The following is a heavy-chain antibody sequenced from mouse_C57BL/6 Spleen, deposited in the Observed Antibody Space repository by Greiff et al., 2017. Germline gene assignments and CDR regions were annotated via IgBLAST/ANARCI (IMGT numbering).Heavy chain of an antibody. CDR2: INPKNGGT. CDR3: ARWELGHYYAMGY. J-gene: IGHJ4*01. CDR1: GYTFTDYY. V-gene: IGHV1-26*01. Sequence: EVQLQQSGPELVKPGASVKISCKASGYTFTDYYMNWVKQSHGKSLEWIGDINPKNGGTSYNQKFKGKATLTVDKSSSTAYMELRSLTSEDSAVYDCARWELGHYYAMGYWGQGTSVTVSS. D-gene: IGHD4-1*01.